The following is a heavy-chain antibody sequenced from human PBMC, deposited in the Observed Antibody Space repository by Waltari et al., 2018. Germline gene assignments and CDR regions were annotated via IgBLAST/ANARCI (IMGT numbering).Heavy chain of an antibody. Sequence: EVQLVESGGGLVKPGGSLRLSCAASGFTFSSYSMNWVRQAPGKGLEWVSSISSSSSYIYYADSVKGRFTISRDNAKNSLYLQMNSLRAEDTAVYYCARVEVEWFHFDYWGQGTLVTVSS. CDR3: ARVEVEWFHFDY. CDR2: ISSSSSYI. V-gene: IGHV3-21*01. D-gene: IGHD3-3*01. J-gene: IGHJ4*02. CDR1: GFTFSSYS.